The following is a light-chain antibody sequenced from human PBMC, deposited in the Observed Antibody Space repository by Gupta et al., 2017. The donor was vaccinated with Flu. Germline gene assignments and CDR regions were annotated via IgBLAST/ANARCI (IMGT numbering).Light chain of an antibody. CDR1: QSVSSW. CDR2: KAS. CDR3: QQYNSYSPIT. Sequence: DIQLTQSPSTLSASVGDRVTITCRASQSVSSWLAWYQQKPGTAPKLLIYKASSLQGGVPSRFSGSGSETEFTLTISSLQPDDFATYYCQQYNSYSPITFGQGTRLEIK. J-gene: IGKJ5*01. V-gene: IGKV1-5*03.